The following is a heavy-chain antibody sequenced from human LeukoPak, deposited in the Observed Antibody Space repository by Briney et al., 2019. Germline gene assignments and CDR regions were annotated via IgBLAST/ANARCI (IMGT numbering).Heavy chain of an antibody. Sequence: PSETLSLTCTVSGDSISSYYWSWIRQAAGKGLEWFGRISASGSTRYNPFLQSRVIMSVDTSKSQFSLKLTSVTAADTAVYFCARGMAAAYDYNWFDTWGQGTLVTVSS. CDR3: ARGMAAAYDYNWFDT. V-gene: IGHV4-4*07. CDR1: GDSISSYY. CDR2: ISASGST. D-gene: IGHD5-12*01. J-gene: IGHJ5*02.